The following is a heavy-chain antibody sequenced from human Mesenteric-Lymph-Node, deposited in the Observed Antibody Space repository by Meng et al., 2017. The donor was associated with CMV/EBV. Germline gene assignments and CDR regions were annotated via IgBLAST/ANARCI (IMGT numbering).Heavy chain of an antibody. CDR3: ARVICSSTSCYTWYFDY. J-gene: IGHJ4*02. CDR1: GFTFSSYS. D-gene: IGHD2-2*02. CDR2: IYSGGST. Sequence: GGSLRLSCAASGFTFSSYSMNWVRQAPGKGLEWVSVIYSGGSTYYADSVQGRFTISRDNSKNTLYLQMNSLRAEDTAVYYCARVICSSTSCYTWYFDYWGQGTLVTVSS. V-gene: IGHV3-53*01.